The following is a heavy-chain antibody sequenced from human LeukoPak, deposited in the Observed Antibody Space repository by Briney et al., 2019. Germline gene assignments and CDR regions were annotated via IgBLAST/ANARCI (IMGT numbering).Heavy chain of an antibody. J-gene: IGHJ3*02. CDR1: GGSISSGDYY. V-gene: IGHV4-30-4*01. Sequence: PSQTLSLTCTVSGGSISSGDYYWSWIRQPPGKGLEWIGYIYYSGSTYYNPSLKSRVTISVDTSKNQFSLKLSSVTAAGTAVYYCARASPGLEENAFDIWGQGTMVTVSS. CDR3: ARASPGLEENAFDI. CDR2: IYYSGST.